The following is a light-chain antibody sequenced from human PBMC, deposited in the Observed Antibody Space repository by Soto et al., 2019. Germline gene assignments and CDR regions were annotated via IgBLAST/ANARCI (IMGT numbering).Light chain of an antibody. CDR1: SSDVGGYNY. V-gene: IGLV2-14*03. CDR3: SSYTSSVTMV. J-gene: IGLJ2*01. Sequence: QSDLTQPASVSGSPGQSITISCTGTSSDVGGYNYVHWYQQHPGKAPKLIIYDVTNRPSGISNRFFGSKSGNTASLTISGLRTEDEATYFCSSYTSSVTMVFGGGTKLTVL. CDR2: DVT.